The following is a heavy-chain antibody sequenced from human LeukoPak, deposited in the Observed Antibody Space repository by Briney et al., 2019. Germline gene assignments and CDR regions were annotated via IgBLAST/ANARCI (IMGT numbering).Heavy chain of an antibody. CDR3: ARHDSSDSSGYYSGYFQH. CDR1: GGSISSYY. Sequence: SETLSLTCTVSGGSISSYYWIWIRQPPGKGLQWIGYIYYSGSTNYNPFLKSRVTISVDTPKKQFSLKLSSVTAADTAVYYCARHDSSDSSGYYSGYFQHWGQGTLVTVSS. D-gene: IGHD3-22*01. V-gene: IGHV4-59*08. CDR2: IYYSGST. J-gene: IGHJ1*01.